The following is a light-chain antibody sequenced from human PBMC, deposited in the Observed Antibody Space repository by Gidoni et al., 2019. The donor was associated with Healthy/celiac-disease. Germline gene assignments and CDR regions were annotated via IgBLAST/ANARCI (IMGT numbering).Light chain of an antibody. J-gene: IGKJ4*01. CDR2: DAS. V-gene: IGKV3D-11*01. Sequence: EIVLTQSPATLSLSPVERATLSCRASQGVSSYLAWYQQKPGQAPRLLIYDASNRATGIPARFSGSGPGTDFTLTISSLEPEDFAGYYCQQSSNWLTFGGGTKVEIK. CDR3: QQSSNWLT. CDR1: QGVSSY.